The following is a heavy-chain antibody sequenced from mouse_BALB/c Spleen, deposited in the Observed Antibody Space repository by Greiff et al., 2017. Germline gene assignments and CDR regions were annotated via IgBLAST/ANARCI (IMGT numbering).Heavy chain of an antibody. J-gene: IGHJ2*01. CDR3: ARIDGNYVFDY. D-gene: IGHD2-1*01. V-gene: IGHV8-11*01. Sequence: ESGPGILQPSQTLSLTCSFSGFSLSTYGIGVGWIRQPSGKGLEWLAHIWWNDNKYYNTALKSRLTISKDTSNNQVFLKIASVDTADTATYYCARIDGNYVFDYWGQGTTLTVSS. CDR1: GFSLSTYGIG. CDR2: IWWNDNK.